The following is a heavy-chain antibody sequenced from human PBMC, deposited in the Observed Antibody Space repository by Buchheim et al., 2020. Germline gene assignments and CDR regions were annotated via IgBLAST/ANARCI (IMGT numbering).Heavy chain of an antibody. D-gene: IGHD2-21*01. CDR1: GFTFSDHF. CDR3: ARDWGGTSLD. V-gene: IGHV3-72*01. CDR2: IRNKGNGYTT. J-gene: IGHJ4*02. Sequence: EVQLVESGGGLVQPGESLRLSCAASGFTFSDHFMDWVRQAPGKGLEWVGRIRNKGNGYTTQYAASVKVRFTISRYDSKTSEYLQMNSLKTEDTALYYCARDWGGTSLDWGQGTL.